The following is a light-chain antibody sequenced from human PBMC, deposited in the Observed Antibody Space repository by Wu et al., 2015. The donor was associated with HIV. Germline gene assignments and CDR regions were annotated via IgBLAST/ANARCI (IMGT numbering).Light chain of an antibody. CDR2: SAS. CDR1: QSVKTY. J-gene: IGKJ2*01. CDR3: QQSYGTPYT. Sequence: DIQMTQSPSSLSASVGDRVTITCRTSQSVKTYLNWYQQKPGKAPNLLIYSASTLHSGVPSRFSGSGSGTDFTLTIRSLQLDDFAIYYCQQSYGTPYTFGQGTKLQIK. V-gene: IGKV1-39*01.